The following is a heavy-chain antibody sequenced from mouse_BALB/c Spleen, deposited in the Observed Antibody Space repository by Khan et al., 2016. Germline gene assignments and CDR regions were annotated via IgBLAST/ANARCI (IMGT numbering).Heavy chain of an antibody. CDR3: AITTVVADY. CDR2: ISYDGSN. Sequence: EVKLEESGPGLVKPSQSLSLTCSVTGYSITSGYYWNWIRQFPGNKLEWMGYISYDGSNNYNPSLKNRISITRDTSKNQFFLKLNSVTTEDTATYYCAITTVVADYWGQGTTLTVSS. CDR1: GYSITSGYY. V-gene: IGHV3-6*02. J-gene: IGHJ2*01. D-gene: IGHD1-1*01.